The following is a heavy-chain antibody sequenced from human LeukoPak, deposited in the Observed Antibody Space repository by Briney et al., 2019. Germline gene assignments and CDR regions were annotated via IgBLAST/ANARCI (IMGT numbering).Heavy chain of an antibody. Sequence: PSETLSLTCTVSGGSISSSSYYWGWIRQPPGKGLEWIGSIYYSGSTNYNPSLKSRVTISVDTSKNQFSLKLSSVTAADTAVYYCARPKVRELVFDYWGQGTLVTVSS. CDR1: GGSISSSSYY. V-gene: IGHV4-39*01. J-gene: IGHJ4*02. CDR3: ARPKVRELVFDY. CDR2: IYYSGST. D-gene: IGHD1-26*01.